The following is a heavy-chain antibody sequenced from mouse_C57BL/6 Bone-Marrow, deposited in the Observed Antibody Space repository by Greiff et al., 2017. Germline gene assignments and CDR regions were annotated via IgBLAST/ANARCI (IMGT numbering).Heavy chain of an antibody. D-gene: IGHD2-3*01. CDR1: GYTFTSYG. Sequence: VQLQQSGAELARPGASVKLSCKASGYTFTSYGISWVKQRTGQGLEWIGEIYPRSGNTYYNEKFKGKATLTADKSSSTAYMELRSLTSEDSAVYFCAREDGYYWFAYWGQGTLVTVSA. CDR3: AREDGYYWFAY. V-gene: IGHV1-81*01. J-gene: IGHJ3*01. CDR2: IYPRSGNT.